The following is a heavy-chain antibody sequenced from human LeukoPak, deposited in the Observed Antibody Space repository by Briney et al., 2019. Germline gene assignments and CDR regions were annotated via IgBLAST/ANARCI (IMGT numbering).Heavy chain of an antibody. J-gene: IGHJ4*02. CDR3: ARTYTAVHYFDY. D-gene: IGHD2-21*02. CDR1: GYTFTGYY. Sequence: ASVKVSCKASGYTFTGYYMHWLRQAPGQGLEWMGWINPNSGGTNYAQKFQGRVTMTRDTSISTAYMELSRLTSDDTALYYCARTYTAVHYFDYWGQGTLVTVSS. V-gene: IGHV1-2*02. CDR2: INPNSGGT.